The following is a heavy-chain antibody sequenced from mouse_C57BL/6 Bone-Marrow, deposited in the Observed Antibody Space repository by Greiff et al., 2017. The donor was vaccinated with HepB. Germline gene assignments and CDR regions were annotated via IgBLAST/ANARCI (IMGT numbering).Heavy chain of an antibody. CDR2: IDPENGDT. CDR1: GFNIKDDY. J-gene: IGHJ3*01. Sequence: VQLKESGAELVRPGASVKLSCTASGFNIKDDYMHWVKQRPEQGLEWIGWIDPENGDTEYASKFQGKATITADTSSNTAYLQLSSLTSEDTAVYYCTKRSAWFAYWGQGTLVTGSA. CDR3: TKRSAWFAY. V-gene: IGHV14-4*01.